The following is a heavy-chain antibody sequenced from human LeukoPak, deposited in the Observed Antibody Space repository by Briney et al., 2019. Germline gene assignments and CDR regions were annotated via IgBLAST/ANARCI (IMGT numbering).Heavy chain of an antibody. CDR3: ARDRKGWIQLDY. CDR1: GGSFSGYY. D-gene: IGHD5-18*01. J-gene: IGHJ4*02. V-gene: IGHV4-31*11. CDR2: IFDGGNT. Sequence: SETLSLTCAVYGGSFSGYYWSWIRQHPGKGLEWIGYIFDGGNTYYNPSLKSRVTISVDTSKNQLSLNLTSVTAADAAVFYCARDRKGWIQLDYWGQGTLVTVSS.